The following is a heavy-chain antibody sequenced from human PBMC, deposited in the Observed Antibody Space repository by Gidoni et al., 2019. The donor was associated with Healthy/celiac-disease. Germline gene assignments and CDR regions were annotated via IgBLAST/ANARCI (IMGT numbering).Heavy chain of an antibody. J-gene: IGHJ4*02. CDR2: IIGIGGST. V-gene: IGHV3-23*01. CDR1: GFTFSSYA. Sequence: EVQLLESGGGLVQPGGSLRLSCAASGFTFSSYAMSWVRQAPVKGLEGVSAIIGIGGSTYYADSVKGRFTISRDNSKNTLYLQMNSLRAEDTAVYYCATHSGSYYGGFDYWGQGTLVTVSS. CDR3: ATHSGSYYGGFDY. D-gene: IGHD1-26*01.